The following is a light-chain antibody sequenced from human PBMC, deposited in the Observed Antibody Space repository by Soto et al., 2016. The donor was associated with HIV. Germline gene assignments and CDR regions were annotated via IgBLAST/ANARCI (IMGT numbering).Light chain of an antibody. J-gene: IGKJ1*01. CDR1: QSISSY. CDR2: AAS. CDR3: QQSYSTTRT. V-gene: IGKV1-39*01. Sequence: DIQMTQSPSSLSASVGDRVTITCRASQSISSYLNWYQQKPGKAPKLLIYAASSLQSGVPSRFSGSGSGTDFTLAISSLQPEDFATCYCQQSYSTTRTFGQGTKVVFK.